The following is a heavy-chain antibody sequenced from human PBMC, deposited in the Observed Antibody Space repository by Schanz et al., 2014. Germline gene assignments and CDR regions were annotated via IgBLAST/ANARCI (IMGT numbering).Heavy chain of an antibody. V-gene: IGHV1-2*02. D-gene: IGHD5-12*01. CDR3: ARARYTGYDCSGY. CDR1: GYTFTAYF. CDR2: INPNSGET. J-gene: IGHJ4*02. Sequence: QVLLVQSGAEVKQPGASVKVSCKASGYTFTAYFIHWVRQAPGQGLEWMGWINPNSGETNYEQKFKGRVTLTSDTSISTAFMELSGLTSDDTATYFCARARYTGYDCSGYWGQGTLLIVSS.